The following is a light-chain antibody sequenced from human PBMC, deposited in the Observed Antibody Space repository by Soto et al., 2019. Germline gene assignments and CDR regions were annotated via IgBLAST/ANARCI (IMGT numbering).Light chain of an antibody. Sequence: HSVLTQPASVSGSPGQSISISCTGTSSDVGGYSHVSWYQQHPGKAPKVMIYDVSNRPSGVSNRFSGSKSGNTAFLTISGLQAEDEADFYCSAFTSRNTYVFGTGTKVTVL. CDR3: SAFTSRNTYV. J-gene: IGLJ1*01. V-gene: IGLV2-14*03. CDR2: DVS. CDR1: SSDVGGYSH.